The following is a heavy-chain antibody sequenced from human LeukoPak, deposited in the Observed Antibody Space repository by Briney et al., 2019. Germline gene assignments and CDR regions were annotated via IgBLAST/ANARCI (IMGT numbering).Heavy chain of an antibody. D-gene: IGHD5-18*01. CDR2: FSYSGSA. Sequence: PSETLSLTCTVSGASISSHYWSWIRQPPGKGLEWIGDFSYSGSANYNPSLKSRVTISADTSKNQFSLKLSSVTAADTAVYYCARAGGVHDTPMDLDYWGQGILVTVSS. CDR3: ARAGGVHDTPMDLDY. J-gene: IGHJ4*02. V-gene: IGHV4-59*11. CDR1: GASISSHY.